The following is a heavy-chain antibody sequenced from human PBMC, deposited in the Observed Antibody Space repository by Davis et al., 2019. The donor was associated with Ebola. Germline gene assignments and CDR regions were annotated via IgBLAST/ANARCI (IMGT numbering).Heavy chain of an antibody. V-gene: IGHV1-69*04. CDR1: GYTFTSYG. CDR2: IIPILGIA. J-gene: IGHJ5*02. D-gene: IGHD3-10*01. Sequence: SVKVSCKASGYTFTSYGISWVRQAPGQGLEWMGRIIPILGIANYAQKFQGRLTITADKSTSTAYMELSSLRYEDTAVYYCARGYYGGLSHNWFDPWGQGTLVTVSS. CDR3: ARGYYGGLSHNWFDP.